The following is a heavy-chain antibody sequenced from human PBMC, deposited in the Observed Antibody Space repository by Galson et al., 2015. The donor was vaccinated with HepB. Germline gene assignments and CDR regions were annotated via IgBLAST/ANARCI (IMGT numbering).Heavy chain of an antibody. CDR1: GFSFSDFY. J-gene: IGHJ4*02. Sequence: RLSCAASGFSFSDFYMNWIRQTPGKGLEWISYISISSGSTNYADSVRGRFTISRDNAKNSLSLQMNSLRAEDTAVYYCAKTAVGATTGTFDYWGQGTLVTVSS. CDR2: ISISSGST. V-gene: IGHV3-11*06. CDR3: AKTAVGATTGTFDY. D-gene: IGHD1-26*01.